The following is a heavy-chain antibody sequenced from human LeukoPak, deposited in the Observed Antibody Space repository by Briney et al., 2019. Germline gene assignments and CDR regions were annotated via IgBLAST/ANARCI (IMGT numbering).Heavy chain of an antibody. CDR2: ISSSGSTI. D-gene: IGHD3-3*01. Sequence: GGSLRLSCAASGFTFSDYYMSWIRQAPGKGLEWVSYISSSGSTIYYADSVKGRSTISRDNAKNSLYLQMNSLRAEDTAVYYCARDRYDFWSGYPALHYYYYGMDVWGQGTTVTVSS. J-gene: IGHJ6*02. CDR1: GFTFSDYY. V-gene: IGHV3-11*01. CDR3: ARDRYDFWSGYPALHYYYYGMDV.